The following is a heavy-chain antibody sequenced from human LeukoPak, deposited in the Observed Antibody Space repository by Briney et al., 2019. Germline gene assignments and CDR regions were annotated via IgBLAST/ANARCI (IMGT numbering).Heavy chain of an antibody. J-gene: IGHJ6*03. CDR3: ARSRRVVVPSTLNSADDYYYYMDV. CDR2: INTNTGNP. Sequence: ASVKVSCKASGYTFTYYGLNWVRQAPGQGLECLGGINTNTGNPTYDQGFTGRFVFSFDTSFSTAYLEISRLKAEDTAIYYCARSRRVVVPSTLNSADDYYYYMDVWGKGTTVTVSS. V-gene: IGHV7-4-1*02. CDR1: GYTFTYYG. D-gene: IGHD2-15*01.